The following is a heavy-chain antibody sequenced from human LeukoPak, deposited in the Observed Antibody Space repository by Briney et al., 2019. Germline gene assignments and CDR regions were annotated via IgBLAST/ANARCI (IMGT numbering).Heavy chain of an antibody. J-gene: IGHJ3*02. Sequence: GASVKVSCKASGGTFSSYAISWVRQAPGQGLEWMGGIIPIFGTANYAQKFQGRVTITADESTSTAYMELSSLRSEDTAVYYCARVRLYYDSSGYYTDAFDIWGQGTMVTVSS. CDR1: GGTFSSYA. V-gene: IGHV1-69*13. CDR2: IIPIFGTA. CDR3: ARVRLYYDSSGYYTDAFDI. D-gene: IGHD3-22*01.